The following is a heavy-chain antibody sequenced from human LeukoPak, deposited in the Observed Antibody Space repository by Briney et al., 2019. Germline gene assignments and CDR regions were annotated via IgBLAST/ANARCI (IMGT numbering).Heavy chain of an antibody. CDR1: GFTFSSYG. CDR3: AKEGVAAAGKGDFDY. Sequence: GSLRLSCAASGFTFSSYGMHWVRQAPGKGLEWVAVISYDGSNKYYADSVKGRFTISRDNSKNTLYLQMNSLRAEDTAVYYCAKEGVAAAGKGDFDYWGQGTLVTVSS. CDR2: ISYDGSNK. D-gene: IGHD6-13*01. V-gene: IGHV3-30*18. J-gene: IGHJ4*02.